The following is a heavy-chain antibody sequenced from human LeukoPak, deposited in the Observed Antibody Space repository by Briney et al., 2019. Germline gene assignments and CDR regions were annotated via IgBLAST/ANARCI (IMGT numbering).Heavy chain of an antibody. J-gene: IGHJ4*02. CDR1: GYTFTGYY. Sequence: GASVKVSCKASGYTFTGYYIHWVRQAPGQGLEWMGWINPTSFGTKYEQKFQGRVTMTTDTSTSTAYMELRSLRSDDTAVYYCARSESFKDYGGNVWGQGTLVTVSS. V-gene: IGHV1-2*02. CDR2: INPTSFGT. CDR3: ARSESFKDYGGNV. D-gene: IGHD4-23*01.